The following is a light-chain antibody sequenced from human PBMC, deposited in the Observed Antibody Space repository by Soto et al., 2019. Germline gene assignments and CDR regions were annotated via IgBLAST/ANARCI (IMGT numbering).Light chain of an antibody. V-gene: IGKV1-5*01. CDR1: QSLNNW. CDR3: QETFTTPYT. Sequence: DIQMTQSPSTLSASVGDRVTITCRASQSLNNWLAWYQQRPGKAPKLLIYDASTLERGVPSRFSGSGSGTDFSLTISSLQAGDFATYFCQETFTTPYTFGQGTRLEIK. J-gene: IGKJ5*01. CDR2: DAS.